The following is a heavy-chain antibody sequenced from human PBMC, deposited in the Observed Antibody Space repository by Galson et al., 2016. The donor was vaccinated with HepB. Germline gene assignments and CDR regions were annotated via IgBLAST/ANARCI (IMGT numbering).Heavy chain of an antibody. CDR2: ISFDGSNN. J-gene: IGHJ4*02. CDR3: ARDDDYVWGTYRYTRTVPQYYFDY. CDR1: GFTFSSYA. D-gene: IGHD3-16*02. V-gene: IGHV3-30-3*01. Sequence: SLRLSCAASGFTFSSYAMHWVRQAPGKGLEWVAVISFDGSNNFYADSVQGRFTISRDNSKNTLYLQMNSLRAEDTAVYYCARDDDYVWGTYRYTRTVPQYYFDYWGQGTLVTVSS.